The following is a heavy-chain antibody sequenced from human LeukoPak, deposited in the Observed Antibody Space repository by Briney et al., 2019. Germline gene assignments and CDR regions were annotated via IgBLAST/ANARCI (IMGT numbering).Heavy chain of an antibody. Sequence: GSLKLSCTGSGFTFDDYGINWVRQAPGKGLEWVGFIRSKAYGVTTEFAASVKDIFTISRDDSKSIAYLQMNSLKTEDTAVYYCTRDSVYSYGLTELGFWGQGTLVTVSS. V-gene: IGHV3-49*04. CDR2: IRSKAYGVTT. D-gene: IGHD5-18*01. J-gene: IGHJ4*02. CDR1: GFTFDDYG. CDR3: TRDSVYSYGLTELGF.